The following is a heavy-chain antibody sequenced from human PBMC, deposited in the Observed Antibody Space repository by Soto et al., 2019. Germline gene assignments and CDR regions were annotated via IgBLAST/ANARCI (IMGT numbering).Heavy chain of an antibody. CDR2: IKPSGGST. Sequence: QVQLVQSGAEVKKPGAAVKVSCKSSGYTFTNYYIHRVRQAPGQGLEWMGVIKPSGGSTTYAQRFQGRVTLTRDTSTSTVYMQMSSLSSGDTAIYYCARTSLDYLCDYWGQGTLVTVSS. CDR3: ARTSLDYLCDY. D-gene: IGHD4-17*01. J-gene: IGHJ4*02. CDR1: GYTFTNYY. V-gene: IGHV1-46*01.